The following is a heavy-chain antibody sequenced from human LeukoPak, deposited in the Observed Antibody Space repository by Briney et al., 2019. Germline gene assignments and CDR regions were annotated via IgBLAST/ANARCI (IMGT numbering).Heavy chain of an antibody. V-gene: IGHV1-46*01. CDR3: ARGPKRIAVAAAVDLGY. CDR2: INPSGGST. CDR1: GYTFTSYY. D-gene: IGHD6-19*01. Sequence: ASVKVSCKASGYTFTSYYMHWVRQAPGQGLEWMGIINPSGGSTSYAQKFQGRVTMTRDMSTSTVYMELSSLRSEDTAVYYCARGPKRIAVAAAVDLGYWGQGTLVTVSS. J-gene: IGHJ4*02.